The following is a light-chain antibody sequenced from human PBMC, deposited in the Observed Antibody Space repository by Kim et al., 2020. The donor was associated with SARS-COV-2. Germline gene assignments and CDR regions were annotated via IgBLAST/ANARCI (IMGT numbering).Light chain of an antibody. CDR2: QDN. CDR3: QACDSSTAV. V-gene: IGLV3-1*01. J-gene: IGLJ3*02. Sequence: SVSPVQTTSITCCGDNLGDKYVCWYQQKPGQSPILVIYQDNKRPSVIVERFSGSNSGNTATLTISGTQAMDEADYYCQACDSSTAVFGGGTQLTVL. CDR1: NLGDKY.